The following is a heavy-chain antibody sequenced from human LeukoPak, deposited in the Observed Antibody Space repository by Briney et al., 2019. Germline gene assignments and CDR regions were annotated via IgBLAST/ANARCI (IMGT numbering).Heavy chain of an antibody. CDR3: ASALYTVTPTDY. V-gene: IGHV3-30*02. J-gene: IGHJ4*02. Sequence: QSGGSLRLSCAASGFTFSSYGMHWVRQAPGKGLEWVAFIRYDASNKYYADSVKGRFTISRDNFKNTLYLQMNSLRAEDTAVYYCASALYTVTPTDYWGQGTLVTVSS. CDR2: IRYDASNK. CDR1: GFTFSSYG. D-gene: IGHD4-17*01.